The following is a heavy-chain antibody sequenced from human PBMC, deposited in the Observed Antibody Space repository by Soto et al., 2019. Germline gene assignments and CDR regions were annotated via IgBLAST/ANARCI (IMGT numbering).Heavy chain of an antibody. V-gene: IGHV1-69*06. J-gene: IGHJ3*01. D-gene: IGHD2-15*01. CDR1: EDTFNNYA. Sequence: QVQLEQSGAEVKKPGSSVRVSCKAPEDTFNNYALNWVRQAPGQGLEWMGGINPMFGSTNYAQKFQGRVTITADKSTSTAYIELSSLQSEDTAAYYCARRTTVAADDAFDDWGQGTMVTVAS. CDR3: ARRTTVAADDAFDD. CDR2: INPMFGST.